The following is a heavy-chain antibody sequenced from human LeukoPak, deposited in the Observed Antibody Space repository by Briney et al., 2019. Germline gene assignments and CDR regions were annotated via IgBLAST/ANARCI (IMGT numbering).Heavy chain of an antibody. Sequence: GGSLRLSCAVSGFTFSSYGMHWVRQAPGKGLEWVAVIWYDGSNKYYADSVRGRFTISRDNSKNTLYLLMNSLRAEDSAVYYCARDRTRDCSGGSCYRHYFDYWGQGTLVSVSS. CDR2: IWYDGSNK. CDR3: ARDRTRDCSGGSCYRHYFDY. D-gene: IGHD2-15*01. J-gene: IGHJ4*02. CDR1: GFTFSSYG. V-gene: IGHV3-33*01.